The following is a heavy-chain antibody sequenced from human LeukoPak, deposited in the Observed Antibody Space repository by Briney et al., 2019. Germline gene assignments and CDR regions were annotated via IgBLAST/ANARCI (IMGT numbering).Heavy chain of an antibody. CDR2: IYYSGST. CDR3: ARWDSSSSLFDY. V-gene: IGHV4-38-2*02. CDR1: GYSISSGYY. Sequence: PSETLSLTCTVSGYSISSGYYWGWIRQPPGKGLEWIGSIYYSGSTYYNPSLKSRVTISVDTSKNQFSLKLSSVTAADTAVYYCARWDSSSSLFDYWGQGTLVTVSS. J-gene: IGHJ4*02. D-gene: IGHD6-6*01.